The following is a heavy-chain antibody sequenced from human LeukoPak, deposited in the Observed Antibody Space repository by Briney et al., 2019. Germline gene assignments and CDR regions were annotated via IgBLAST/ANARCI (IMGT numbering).Heavy chain of an antibody. D-gene: IGHD5-12*01. CDR3: ARAKWLPYYYYGMDV. Sequence: PGGSLRLSCAASGFTFSSYGMHWVRQAPGKGLEWVANIKQDGSEKYYVDSVKGRFTISRDNAKNSLYLQMNSLRAEDTAVYYCARAKWLPYYYYGMDVWGQGTTVTVSS. CDR1: GFTFSSYG. J-gene: IGHJ6*02. V-gene: IGHV3-7*01. CDR2: IKQDGSEK.